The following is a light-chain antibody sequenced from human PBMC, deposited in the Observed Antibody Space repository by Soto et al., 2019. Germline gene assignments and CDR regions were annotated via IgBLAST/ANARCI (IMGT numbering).Light chain of an antibody. V-gene: IGKV1-17*01. CDR2: AAS. CDR1: QGIRNA. CDR3: LQHNIYPLT. Sequence: DIQMTQSPSSLSASVGDRVTITCRASQGIRNALGWYQQKPGKAPKRLIYAASCLQSGVPSRFSGSGSGTEFTLTISRLQPEDFATYYCLQHNIYPLTFGGGTKVEIK. J-gene: IGKJ4*01.